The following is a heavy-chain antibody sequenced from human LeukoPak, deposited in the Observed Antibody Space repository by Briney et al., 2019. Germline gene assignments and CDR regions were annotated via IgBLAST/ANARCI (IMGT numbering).Heavy chain of an antibody. V-gene: IGHV4-59*01. D-gene: IGHD3-22*01. Sequence: PSETLSLTCTVSGASIRSYYWTWVRQPPGKALEWIGYIFHSGTNTYNPPLKSRVTISVDTSKNQFSLRLSSVTAADTAVYYCARHRYYYDSSGYYYQPWGQGTLVTVSS. CDR3: ARHRYYYDSSGYYYQP. CDR1: GASIRSYY. CDR2: IFHSGTN. J-gene: IGHJ5*02.